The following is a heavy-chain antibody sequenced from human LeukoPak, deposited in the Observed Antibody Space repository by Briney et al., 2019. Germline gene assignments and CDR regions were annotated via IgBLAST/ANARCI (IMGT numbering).Heavy chain of an antibody. V-gene: IGHV1-46*01. J-gene: IGHJ4*02. CDR3: ARVYGSTWGYFDY. CDR2: VTPRSGST. CDR1: GGTFSSYA. Sequence: ASVKVSCKASGGTFSSYAISWVRQAPGQGLEWMGMVTPRSGSTTYAQKFQGRVTMTRDTSTNTVYMELSSLRSEDTAVYYCARVYGSTWGYFDYWGQGTLVTVSS. D-gene: IGHD6-13*01.